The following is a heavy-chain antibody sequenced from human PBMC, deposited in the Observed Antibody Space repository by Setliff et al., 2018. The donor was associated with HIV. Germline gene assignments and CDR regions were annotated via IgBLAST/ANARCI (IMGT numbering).Heavy chain of an antibody. Sequence: SETLSLTCTVSGDSISNYYWSWIRQPPGKGLEWTGYIYTSGSTNYNPSLKRRVTISLDTSKNQFSLKLTSVTAADTAVYYCAKSLLVAGNDYWGQGTLVTVSS. CDR1: GDSISNYY. V-gene: IGHV4-4*09. CDR3: AKSLLVAGNDY. J-gene: IGHJ4*02. D-gene: IGHD2-8*02. CDR2: IYTSGST.